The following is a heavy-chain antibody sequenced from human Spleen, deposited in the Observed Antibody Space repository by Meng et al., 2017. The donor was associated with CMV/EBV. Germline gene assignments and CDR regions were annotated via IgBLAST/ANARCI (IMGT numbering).Heavy chain of an antibody. CDR3: AHRPQEYSSSWYGGPNWFDP. J-gene: IGHJ5*02. D-gene: IGHD6-13*01. V-gene: IGHV2-5*01. CDR1: GFSLSTSGVG. CDR2: IYWNDDK. Sequence: SGPTLVKPTQTLTLTCTFSGFSLSTSGVGVGWIRQPPGKALEWLALIYWNDDKRYSPSLKSRLTLTKDTSKNQVVLTNTNMDPVETAPYYCAHRPQEYSSSWYGGPNWFDPWGQGTLVTVSS.